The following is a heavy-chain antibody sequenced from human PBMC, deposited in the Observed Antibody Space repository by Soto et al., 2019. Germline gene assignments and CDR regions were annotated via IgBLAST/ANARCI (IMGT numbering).Heavy chain of an antibody. Sequence: SETLSLTCTVSGGSISSGGYYWSWIRQHPGKGLEWIGYIYYSGSTYYNPSLRSRVTISVDTSKNQFSLKLSSVTAADTAVYYCARXSRYYDSSGYYGDAFDIWGQGTMVTVSS. CDR3: ARXSRYYDSSGYYGDAFDI. CDR1: GGSISSGGYY. CDR2: IYYSGST. V-gene: IGHV4-31*02. D-gene: IGHD3-22*01. J-gene: IGHJ3*02.